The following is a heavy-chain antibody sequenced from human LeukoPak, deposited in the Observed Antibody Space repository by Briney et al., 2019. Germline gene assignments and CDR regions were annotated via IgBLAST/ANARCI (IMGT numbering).Heavy chain of an antibody. CDR3: ARLGQITMVRGQSYYYHSMDV. CDR2: IYYSGST. J-gene: IGHJ6*02. V-gene: IGHV4-59*12. D-gene: IGHD3-10*01. CDR1: GDSINSDY. Sequence: SETLFLTCTVSGDSINSDYWNWIRQPPGKGLEWVGFIYYSGSTNYNPSLKSRVTISVDTSRKQFSLKLSSVTAADTAVYYCARLGQITMVRGQSYYYHSMDVWGQGTTVTVSS.